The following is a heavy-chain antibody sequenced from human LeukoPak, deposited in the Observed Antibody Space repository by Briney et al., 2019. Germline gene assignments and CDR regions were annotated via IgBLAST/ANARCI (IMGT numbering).Heavy chain of an antibody. Sequence: SETLSLTCAVYGGSFSGYYWNWIRHSSGKGLEWIGEINYSGSSNYNPSLKSRVTISVDTSKNQFSLKLSSVTAAGTAVYYCARHSKAMVRGVIGYYYYMDVWGRGTTVTISS. CDR1: GGSFSGYY. V-gene: IGHV4-34*01. CDR3: ARHSKAMVRGVIGYYYYMDV. CDR2: INYSGSS. D-gene: IGHD3-10*01. J-gene: IGHJ6*03.